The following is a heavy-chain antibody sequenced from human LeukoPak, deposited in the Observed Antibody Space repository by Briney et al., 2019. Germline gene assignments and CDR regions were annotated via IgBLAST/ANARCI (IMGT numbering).Heavy chain of an antibody. D-gene: IGHD3-22*01. V-gene: IGHV3-30*02. Sequence: GGSLRLSCAASGFTFSTYGMHWVRQAPGKGLEWVAFLRYDGSNKYYADSVNGRFTISRDNSENTLYLQMNSLRTEDTAVYHCAIRHYYDSGGYSFDYWGQVSLVTVSS. J-gene: IGHJ4*02. CDR2: LRYDGSNK. CDR1: GFTFSTYG. CDR3: AIRHYYDSGGYSFDY.